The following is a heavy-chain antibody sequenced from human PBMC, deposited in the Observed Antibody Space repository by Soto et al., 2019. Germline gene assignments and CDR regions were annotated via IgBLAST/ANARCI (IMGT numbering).Heavy chain of an antibody. V-gene: IGHV1-2*04. CDR3: ARPTSVVVQAAMLDNYYYMDV. D-gene: IGHD2-2*01. J-gene: IGHJ6*03. CDR2: INPNSGGT. Sequence: VASVKVSCKASGYTFTGYYMHWVRQAPGQGLEWMGWINPNSGGTNYAQKFQGWVTMTRDTSISTAYMELSRLRSDDTAVYYCARPTSVVVQAAMLDNYYYMDVWGKGTTVTVS. CDR1: GYTFTGYY.